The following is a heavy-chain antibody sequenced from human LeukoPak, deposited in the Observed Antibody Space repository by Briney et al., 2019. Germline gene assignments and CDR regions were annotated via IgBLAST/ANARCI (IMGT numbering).Heavy chain of an antibody. D-gene: IGHD1-26*01. J-gene: IGHJ6*03. V-gene: IGHV4-61*02. CDR2: IYASGNT. CDR3: ARGIRRSGTYYYYMDI. Sequence: SETLSLTCTVSGDSISSGGYYWTWVRQPAGKELEWIGRIYASGNTNYNPSPESRVSIALDTSKNQFSLNLNSVTAADTAVYYCARGIRRSGTYYYYMDIWGKGTTVTVSS. CDR1: GDSISSGGYY.